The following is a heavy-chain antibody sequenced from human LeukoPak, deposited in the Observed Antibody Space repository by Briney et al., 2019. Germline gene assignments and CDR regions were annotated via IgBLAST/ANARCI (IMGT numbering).Heavy chain of an antibody. D-gene: IGHD2-2*01. CDR3: ASGVPAAIY. Sequence: PGGSLRLSCVASGLTFSNYFMHWVRQAPGRGLDWVALIWSDGSSQYYADSVKGRFTISRDNSKNTLYLQMNSLRAEDTAVYYCASGVPAAIYWGQGTLVTVSS. V-gene: IGHV3-33*01. J-gene: IGHJ4*02. CDR1: GLTFSNYF. CDR2: IWSDGSSQ.